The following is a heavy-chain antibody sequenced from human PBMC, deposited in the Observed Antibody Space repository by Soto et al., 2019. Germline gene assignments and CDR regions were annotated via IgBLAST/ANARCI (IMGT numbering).Heavy chain of an antibody. V-gene: IGHV4-59*01. CDR2: MFHSGRT. CDR3: AKAVKYYDSTGYDAFAV. D-gene: IGHD3-22*01. J-gene: IGHJ3*01. CDR1: GDSISSYF. Sequence: SETLSLTCTVSGDSISSYFWTWIRQPPGKALEWIGYMFHSGRTNYNPSLTSRVTMSADTSNNQFSLTLTSVTAADTAVYYCAKAVKYYDSTGYDAFAVWGQGIMVTVSS.